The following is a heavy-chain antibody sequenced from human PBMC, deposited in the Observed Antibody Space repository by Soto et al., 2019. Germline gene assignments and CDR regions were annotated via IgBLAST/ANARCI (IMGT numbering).Heavy chain of an antibody. CDR3: ARHRGSAALGYMDV. Sequence: QVQLVESGGGVVQPGGSLRLSCVASGFSLSNHGMHWVRQAPGKGLEWVTILYVDGSREYYAGSVMGRFTICRDSSKNTVVLQMNSLRDEDTAVYYCARHRGSAALGYMDVWGKGTTVTVSS. V-gene: IGHV3-33*01. CDR2: LYVDGSRE. CDR1: GFSLSNHG. D-gene: IGHD6-13*01. J-gene: IGHJ6*03.